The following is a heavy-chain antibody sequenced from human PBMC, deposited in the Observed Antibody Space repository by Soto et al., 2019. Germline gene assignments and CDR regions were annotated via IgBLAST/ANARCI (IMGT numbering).Heavy chain of an antibody. Sequence: VESLKISCKVSGDSFTNFWIGWVGQMPGKGLECMGFIYLSDSDTTYSPSFQDQVTISADRSITTAYLQWGSLRASDTAVYYCGRFPLNCGGDCFFDLWGQGTVVTVSS. V-gene: IGHV5-51*01. CDR2: IYLSDSDT. J-gene: IGHJ4*02. CDR1: GDSFTNFW. D-gene: IGHD2-21*02. CDR3: GRFPLNCGGDCFFDL.